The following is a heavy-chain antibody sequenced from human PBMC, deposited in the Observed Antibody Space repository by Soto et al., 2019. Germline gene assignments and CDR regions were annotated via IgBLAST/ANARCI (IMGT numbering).Heavy chain of an antibody. CDR3: AKDRRGGTSYDYYYYMDV. V-gene: IGHV3-23*01. CDR1: GFTFSSYA. D-gene: IGHD2-2*01. CDR2: ISGSGGST. Sequence: EVQLLESGGGLVQPGGSLRLSCAASGFTFSSYAMSWVRQAPGKGLEWVSAISGSGGSTYYADSVKGRFTISRDNSKHTLYLQMNSLRAEDTAVYYCAKDRRGGTSYDYYYYMDVWGKGTTVTVSS. J-gene: IGHJ6*03.